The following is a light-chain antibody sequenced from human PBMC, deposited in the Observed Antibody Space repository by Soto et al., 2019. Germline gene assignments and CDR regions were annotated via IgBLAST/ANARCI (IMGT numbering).Light chain of an antibody. CDR3: QQYNKWPIT. CDR2: RAS. CDR1: ESVGSL. V-gene: IGKV3-15*01. J-gene: IGKJ5*01. Sequence: EIVLTQYPDTLSVSPGEGATLSRRASESVGSLLAWYQQNTGQAPRLLIYRASTRDAGLTDRFSGSGSETEFTLTISSLQSEDFAVYYCQQYNKWPITFGQGTRLEIK.